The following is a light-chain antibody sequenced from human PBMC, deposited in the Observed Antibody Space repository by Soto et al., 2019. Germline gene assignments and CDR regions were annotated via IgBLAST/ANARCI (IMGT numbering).Light chain of an antibody. Sequence: QSALTQPPSASGSPGQSVTISCTGTSSDVGSCDYVSLYQQRPGKAPKLVIYEVFKRPSGVPDRFSGAKSGNTASLTVSGLQAEDEADYYCTSCTSNYDLIFGGGTKVTVL. V-gene: IGLV2-8*01. CDR3: TSCTSNYDLI. J-gene: IGLJ2*01. CDR2: EVF. CDR1: SSDVGSCDY.